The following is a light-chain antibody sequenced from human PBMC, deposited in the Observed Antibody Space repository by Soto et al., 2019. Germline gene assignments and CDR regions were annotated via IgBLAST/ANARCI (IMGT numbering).Light chain of an antibody. V-gene: IGLV2-14*01. CDR3: SSYRSNFTVV. CDR1: SSDVGGYNY. Sequence: QSALTQPASVSGSPGQSITISCTGTSSDVGGYNYVSWYQHHPGKAPKLMIYEVSNRPSGVSNRFSGSKSGNTASLTISGLQAEDEGDYYCSSYRSNFTVVFGGGTKLTVL. J-gene: IGLJ2*01. CDR2: EVS.